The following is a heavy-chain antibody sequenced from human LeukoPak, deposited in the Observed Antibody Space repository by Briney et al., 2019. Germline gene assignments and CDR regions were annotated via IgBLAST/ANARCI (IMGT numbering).Heavy chain of an antibody. Sequence: GGSLRLSCAASGFTSSSYSMNWVRQAPGKGREWVSSISSSSSYIYYADSVKGRFTISRDKAKNSLYLHMHSLRDEHTAVYYCASDDVVVPAAKPGLDYWGQGTLVTVPS. V-gene: IGHV3-21*01. CDR2: ISSSSSYI. J-gene: IGHJ4*02. D-gene: IGHD2-2*01. CDR3: ASDDVVVPAAKPGLDY. CDR1: GFTSSSYS.